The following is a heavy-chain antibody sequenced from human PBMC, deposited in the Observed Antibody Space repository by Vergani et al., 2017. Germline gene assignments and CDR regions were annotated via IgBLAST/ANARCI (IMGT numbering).Heavy chain of an antibody. D-gene: IGHD2-2*01. CDR1: GYTFTGYY. V-gene: IGHV1-2*02. J-gene: IGHJ6*03. Sequence: QVQLVQSGAEVKKPGASVKVSCKASGYTFTGYYLHWVRQAPGQGLEWMGWINPNSGGTNYAQKFEGSVTMTRDTSKNQFSLKLSSVTAADTAVYYCARGRYCSSTSCSYYYYYSMDVWGKWTTVTVSS. CDR3: ARGRYCSSTSCSYYYYYSMDV. CDR2: INPNSGGT.